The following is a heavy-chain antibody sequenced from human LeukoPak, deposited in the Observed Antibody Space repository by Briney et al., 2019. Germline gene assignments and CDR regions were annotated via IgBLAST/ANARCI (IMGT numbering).Heavy chain of an antibody. CDR1: GFTFDDYA. V-gene: IGHV3-9*01. Sequence: GGSLRLSCAASGFTFDDYAMHWVRQAPGKGLEWVSGISWNSGSIGYADSVKGRFTISRDNAKNSLYLQMNSLRAEDTAVYYCARDHSSGWYGDDFDYWGQGTLVTVSS. CDR3: ARDHSSGWYGDDFDY. J-gene: IGHJ4*02. D-gene: IGHD6-19*01. CDR2: ISWNSGSI.